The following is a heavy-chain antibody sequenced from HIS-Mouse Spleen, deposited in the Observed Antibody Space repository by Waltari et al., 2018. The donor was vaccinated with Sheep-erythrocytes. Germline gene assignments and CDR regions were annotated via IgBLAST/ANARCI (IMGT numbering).Heavy chain of an antibody. V-gene: IGHV4-39*01. J-gene: IGHJ4*02. CDR3: ARLYYYDSSGYYFDY. D-gene: IGHD3-22*01. Sequence: QLQLQESGPGLVKPSETLSLTCTGPGCPISSSSYYWGWIRQPPGTGLEWIGSIYYSGSTYYNPSLKSRVTISVDTSKNQFSLKLSSVTAADTAVYYCARLYYYDSSGYYFDYWGQGTLVTVSS. CDR2: IYYSGST. CDR1: GCPISSSSYY.